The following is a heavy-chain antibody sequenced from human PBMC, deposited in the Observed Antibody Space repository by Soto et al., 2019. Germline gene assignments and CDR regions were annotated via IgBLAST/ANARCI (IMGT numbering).Heavy chain of an antibody. J-gene: IGHJ4*02. D-gene: IGHD2-15*01. CDR1: GYTFTGYA. Sequence: ASVKVSCKASGYTFTGYAMHWVRQAPGQRLEWMGWINPSGGSTSYAQKFQGRVTMTRDTSTSTVYMELSSLRSEDTAVYYCARACSGGSCFDYWGQGTLVTSPQ. CDR2: INPSGGST. CDR3: ARACSGGSCFDY. V-gene: IGHV1-46*01.